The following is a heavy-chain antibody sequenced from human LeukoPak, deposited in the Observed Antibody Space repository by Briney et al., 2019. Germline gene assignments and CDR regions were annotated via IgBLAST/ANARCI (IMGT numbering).Heavy chain of an antibody. Sequence: SETLSLTCAVYGGSFSGYYWSWIRQPPGKGLEWIGEINHSGSTNYNPSLKSRVTISVDTSKNQFSLKLSSVTAADTAVYYCARTFCSGGSCYWTNYYYYYYMDVWGKGTTVTISS. J-gene: IGHJ6*03. D-gene: IGHD2-15*01. V-gene: IGHV4-34*01. CDR2: INHSGST. CDR3: ARTFCSGGSCYWTNYYYYYYMDV. CDR1: GGSFSGYY.